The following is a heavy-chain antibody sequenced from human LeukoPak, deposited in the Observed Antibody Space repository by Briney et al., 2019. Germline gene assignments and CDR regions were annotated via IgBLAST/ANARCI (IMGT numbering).Heavy chain of an antibody. Sequence: GGSLRLSCAASGFTFSDYYMSWIRQAPGKGLEWVSYISSSGSTIYYAGPVKGRFTISRDNAKNSLYLQMNSLRAEDTAVYYCARGVVVPAGNWFDPWGQGTLVTVSS. D-gene: IGHD2-2*01. CDR1: GFTFSDYY. CDR2: ISSSGSTI. CDR3: ARGVVVPAGNWFDP. V-gene: IGHV3-11*01. J-gene: IGHJ5*02.